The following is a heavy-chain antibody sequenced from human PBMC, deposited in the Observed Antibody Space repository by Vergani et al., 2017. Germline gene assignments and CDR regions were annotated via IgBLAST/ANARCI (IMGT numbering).Heavy chain of an antibody. Sequence: QVQLQESGPRLVRPSQTLSLTCTVSGGSINTGAYYWSWIRQPAGKGLEWIGRVYTSGMTSYNPSLKSRVTILVDRSKSQLSLKLTSVTAGDTAVYFCARELSYYYGSGSDDYNPYYYGGMDVWGPGATVTVSS. CDR1: GGSINTGAYY. CDR3: ARELSYYYGSGSDDYNPYYYGGMDV. CDR2: VYTSGMT. V-gene: IGHV4-61*02. D-gene: IGHD3-10*01. J-gene: IGHJ6*01.